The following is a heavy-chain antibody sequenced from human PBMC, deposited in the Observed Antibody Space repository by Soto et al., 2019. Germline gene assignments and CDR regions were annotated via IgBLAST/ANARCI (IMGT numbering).Heavy chain of an antibody. V-gene: IGHV3-23*01. CDR1: GFTFSSYG. CDR2: ISGSGGST. CDR3: AKGSTSWYYPHFDY. J-gene: IGHJ4*02. Sequence: PGGSLRLSCAASGFTFSSYGMHWVRQAPGKGLEWVSVISGSGGSTYYADSVKGRFTISRDNSKNTLYLQMNSLRAEDTAVYYCAKGSTSWYYPHFDYWGQGTLVTVSS. D-gene: IGHD6-13*01.